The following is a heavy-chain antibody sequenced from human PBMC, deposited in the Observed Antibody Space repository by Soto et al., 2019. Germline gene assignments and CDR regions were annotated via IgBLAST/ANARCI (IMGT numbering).Heavy chain of an antibody. J-gene: IGHJ4*02. CDR3: TRGPSGDKVDF. CDR1: GGSVSSADWT. D-gene: IGHD7-27*01. CDR2: IYEGGRT. Sequence: PSETLSLTCTVSGGSVSSADWTWSWIRQTTGKGPEWIGHIYEGGRTYSNPSFMSRATISLDTSKNLFSLNLKSVTAADTPVYYCTRGPSGDKVDFWGQGLLVTVSS. V-gene: IGHV4-30-4*08.